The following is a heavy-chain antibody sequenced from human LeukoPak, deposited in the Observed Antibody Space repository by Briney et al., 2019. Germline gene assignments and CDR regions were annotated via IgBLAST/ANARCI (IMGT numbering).Heavy chain of an antibody. CDR1: GFTFSSYA. CDR2: ISGSGGST. J-gene: IGHJ4*02. D-gene: IGHD3-22*01. CDR3: AKDGDRTYYYDSSGYLPY. V-gene: IGHV3-23*01. Sequence: GGSLRLSCAASGFTFSSYAMSWVRQAPGKGLEWVSAISGSGGSTYYADSVKGRFTISRDNSKNTLYLQMNSLRAEDTAVYYCAKDGDRTYYYDSSGYLPYWGQGTLVTVSS.